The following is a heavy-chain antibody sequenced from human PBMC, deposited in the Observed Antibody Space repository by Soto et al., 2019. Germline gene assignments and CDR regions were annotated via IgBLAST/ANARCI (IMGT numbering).Heavy chain of an antibody. D-gene: IGHD1-26*01. CDR3: ARQTGLGATNY. CDR2: INTDGSVT. J-gene: IGHJ4*02. CDR1: GFTFNNFW. Sequence: GGSLSLSCAGSGFTFNNFWMHWVRQAPGKGLVWVARINTDGSVTSHADSVKGRFTISRDNAKSTLYLQMNSLRAEDSARYYCARQTGLGATNYWGRGTLVTVSS. V-gene: IGHV3-74*01.